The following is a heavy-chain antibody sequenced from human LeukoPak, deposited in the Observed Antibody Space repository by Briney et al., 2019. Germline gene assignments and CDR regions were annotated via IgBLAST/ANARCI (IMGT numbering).Heavy chain of an antibody. Sequence: ASVKVSCKASGGTFSSYAISWVRQAPGQGLEWMGGIIPIFGTANYAQKFQGRVTITADKSTSTAYMELSSLRSEDTAVYYCARDFGTTVVTQYYFDYWGQGTLVTVSS. CDR1: GGTFSSYA. J-gene: IGHJ4*02. D-gene: IGHD4-23*01. CDR3: ARDFGTTVVTQYYFDY. CDR2: IIPIFGTA. V-gene: IGHV1-69*06.